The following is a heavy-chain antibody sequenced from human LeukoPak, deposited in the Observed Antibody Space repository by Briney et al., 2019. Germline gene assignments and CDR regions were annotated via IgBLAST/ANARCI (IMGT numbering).Heavy chain of an antibody. V-gene: IGHV1-46*01. CDR2: INPSGGST. CDR3: ARVSGFLEWYNYGYFDY. CDR1: GYTFTSYY. Sequence: GASVKVSCKASGYTFTSYYTHWVRHAPEQGLEWMGIINPSGGSTSYAQKFQGRVTMTRDTSTSTVYMELSSLRSEDTAVYYCARVSGFLEWYNYGYFDYWGQGTLVTVSS. D-gene: IGHD3-3*01. J-gene: IGHJ4*02.